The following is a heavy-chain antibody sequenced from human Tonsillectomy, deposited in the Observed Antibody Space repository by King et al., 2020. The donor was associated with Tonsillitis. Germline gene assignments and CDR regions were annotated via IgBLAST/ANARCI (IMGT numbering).Heavy chain of an antibody. CDR2: IVPFSGET. V-gene: IGHV1-69*01. CDR1: GGTFSSYS. Sequence: LVQSGAEVKKPGSSVKVSCRTSGGTFSSYSISWVRQAPGQGLEWMGGIVPFSGETKYAQTFQGRLTITADEATSTAYMELTSLRSEDTAVFYCARDRWSGYYAFEIWGQGTMVTVSS. D-gene: IGHD3-3*01. CDR3: ARDRWSGYYAFEI. J-gene: IGHJ3*02.